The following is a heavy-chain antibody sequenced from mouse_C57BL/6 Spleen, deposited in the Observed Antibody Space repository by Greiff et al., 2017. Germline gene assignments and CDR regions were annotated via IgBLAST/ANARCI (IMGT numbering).Heavy chain of an antibody. CDR1: GYTFTSYW. V-gene: IGHV1-64*01. D-gene: IGHD2-2*01. J-gene: IGHJ3*01. CDR3: ARGGYDEAWFAY. Sequence: QVQLQQPGAELVKPGASVKLSCKASGYTFTSYWMHWVKQRPGQGLEWIGMIHPNSGSTNYNEKFKSKATLTVDKSSSTAYMQLSSLPSDDSAVYCCARGGYDEAWFAYWGQGTLVTVSA. CDR2: IHPNSGST.